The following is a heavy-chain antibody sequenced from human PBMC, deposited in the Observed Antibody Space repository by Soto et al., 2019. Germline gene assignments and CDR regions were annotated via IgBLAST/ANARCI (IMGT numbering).Heavy chain of an antibody. CDR2: INPNSGGT. J-gene: IGHJ4*02. Sequence: ASVKVSCKASGYTFTGYYMHWVRQAPGQGLEWMGWINPNSGGTNYAQKFQGWVTMTRDTSISTAYMELSRLRSDDTAVYYCARGGLIDPNLHYGDGFFDYWGQGTLVTVSS. D-gene: IGHD4-17*01. CDR3: ARGGLIDPNLHYGDGFFDY. CDR1: GYTFTGYY. V-gene: IGHV1-2*04.